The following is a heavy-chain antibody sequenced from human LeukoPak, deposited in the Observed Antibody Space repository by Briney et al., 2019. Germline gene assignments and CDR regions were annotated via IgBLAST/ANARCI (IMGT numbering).Heavy chain of an antibody. CDR3: TRPYYYGSGSPWWFDP. J-gene: IGHJ5*02. D-gene: IGHD3-10*01. CDR2: IRSKANSYAS. Sequence: GGSLTLSCAASGFTFSGSAMNWVRQASGKGLEWVGRIRSKANSYASAYAASVKGSFTISRDDSKNTAYLQMNSLKTEDTAVYYCTRPYYYGSGSPWWFDPWGQGTLVTVSS. CDR1: GFTFSGSA. V-gene: IGHV3-73*01.